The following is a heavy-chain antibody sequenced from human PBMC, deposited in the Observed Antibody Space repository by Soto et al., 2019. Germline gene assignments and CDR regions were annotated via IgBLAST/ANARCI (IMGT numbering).Heavy chain of an antibody. D-gene: IGHD6-6*01. CDR2: INAGNGNT. V-gene: IGHV1-3*01. J-gene: IGHJ5*02. Sequence: ASVKVSCKASGYTFTSYAMHWVRQAPGQRLEWMGWINAGNGNTKYSQKFQGRVTITRDTSASTAYMELGSLRSEDTAVYYCARDWVGSSSEFFTWFDPWGQGTLVTVSS. CDR3: ARDWVGSSSEFFTWFDP. CDR1: GYTFTSYA.